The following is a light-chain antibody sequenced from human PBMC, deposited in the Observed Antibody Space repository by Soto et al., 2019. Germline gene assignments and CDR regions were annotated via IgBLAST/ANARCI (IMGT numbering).Light chain of an antibody. CDR1: SSDVGGYNY. CDR2: DVN. CDR3: SSYTSSIS. V-gene: IGLV2-14*01. J-gene: IGLJ2*01. Sequence: QSALTQPASMSGSPGQSITISCTGTSSDVGGYNYVSWYQQHPGKATKLMIYDVNTRPSGVSNRFSGSKSGNTASLTISGLQAEDEADYYCSSYTSSISFGGGTKVTVL.